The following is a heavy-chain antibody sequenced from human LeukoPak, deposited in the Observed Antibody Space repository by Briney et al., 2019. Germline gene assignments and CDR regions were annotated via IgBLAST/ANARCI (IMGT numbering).Heavy chain of an antibody. D-gene: IGHD1-1*01. CDR2: INPNSGDT. CDR1: GYTFTGYY. CDR3: ARDMGTGRAFDI. Sequence: ASVKVSCKASGYTFTGYYMHWVRQAPGQGLEWMGWINPNSGDTKYAQNFQGRVTMTRDTSISTAYMELSRLISDGTAVYYCARDMGTGRAFDIWGQGTMVTVSS. V-gene: IGHV1-2*02. J-gene: IGHJ3*02.